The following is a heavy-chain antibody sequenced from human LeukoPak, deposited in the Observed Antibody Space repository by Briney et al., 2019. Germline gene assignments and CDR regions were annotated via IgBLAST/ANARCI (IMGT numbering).Heavy chain of an antibody. V-gene: IGHV3-23*01. Sequence: PGGTLRFSCAASGFTFTNYAMPWLRQAPGKGPEWVSATSGGGDHTHYADSVKGRFTISRANSRNTLYVQMDALRAEDTAVYYCATLFYGITGYSPYFDYWGLGTLVAVTS. CDR3: ATLFYGITGYSPYFDY. J-gene: IGHJ4*02. D-gene: IGHD3-9*01. CDR1: GFTFTNYA. CDR2: TSGGGDHT.